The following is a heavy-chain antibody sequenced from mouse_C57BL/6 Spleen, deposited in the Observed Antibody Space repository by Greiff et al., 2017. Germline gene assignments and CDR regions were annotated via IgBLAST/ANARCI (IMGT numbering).Heavy chain of an antibody. CDR3: ARGGGAWCAY. J-gene: IGHJ3*01. CDR1: GFTFSDYG. V-gene: IGHV5-15*01. Sequence: EVKLVESGGGLVQPGGSLKLSCAASGFTFSDYGMAWVRQAPRKGPEWVAFISNLAYSIYYADTVTGRFTISRENAKNTLYLEMSSRRSEDTAMYYCARGGGAWCAYWGKGTLVTVSA. CDR2: ISNLAYSI.